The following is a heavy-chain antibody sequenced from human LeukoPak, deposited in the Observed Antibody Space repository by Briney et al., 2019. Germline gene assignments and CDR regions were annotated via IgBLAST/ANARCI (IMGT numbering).Heavy chain of an antibody. Sequence: PGGSLRLSRAASGFTFSSYAMHWVRQAPGKGLEWVAVISYDGSNKYYADSVKGRFTISRDNSKNTLYLQMNSLRAEDTAVYYCARHGSQGGATHFDYWGQGTLVTVSS. CDR1: GFTFSSYA. CDR3: ARHGSQGGATHFDY. J-gene: IGHJ4*02. V-gene: IGHV3-30-3*01. D-gene: IGHD1-26*01. CDR2: ISYDGSNK.